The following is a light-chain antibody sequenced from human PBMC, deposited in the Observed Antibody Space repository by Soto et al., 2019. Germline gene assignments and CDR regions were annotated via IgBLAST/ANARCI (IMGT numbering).Light chain of an antibody. CDR1: SSDVGGYNY. CDR3: SSYTDRSTPGYV. J-gene: IGLJ1*01. Sequence: QSALTQPASVSGSPGQSITISCTGTSSDVGGYNYVSWYQQHPGKAPKLMIYEVSNRPSGVSHRFSGSKSGNTASLTISGLQAEDEADYYCSSYTDRSTPGYVFGTGTKLTVL. CDR2: EVS. V-gene: IGLV2-14*01.